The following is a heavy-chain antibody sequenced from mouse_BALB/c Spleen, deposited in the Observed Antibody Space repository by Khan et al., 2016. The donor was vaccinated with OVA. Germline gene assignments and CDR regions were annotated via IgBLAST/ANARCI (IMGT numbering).Heavy chain of an antibody. J-gene: IGHJ2*01. V-gene: IGHV1S132*01. CDR3: AREEALYYFDY. D-gene: IGHD3-2*02. CDR2: IYPGTDNT. CDR1: GYIFTSYW. Sequence: QVRLQQSGAELVRPGASVKLSCKTSGYIFTSYWIHWVKQRSGQGLEWFARIYPGTDNTYYNEKLKDKVTLTADKSSSTVYMQLSSLKSEDSAVYCCAREEALYYFDYWGQGTTRTVSS.